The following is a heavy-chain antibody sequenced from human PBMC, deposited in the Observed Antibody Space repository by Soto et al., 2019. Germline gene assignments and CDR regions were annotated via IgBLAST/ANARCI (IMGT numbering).Heavy chain of an antibody. D-gene: IGHD3-3*01. CDR1: GYSFTSHW. J-gene: IGHJ6*02. Sequence: PGESLKSSCERSGYSFTSHWIGWVRQMPGKGLEWMGIIYPGDSDTRYSPSFQGQVTISADKSISTAYLQWSSLKASDTAMYYCARQASTIFGVVKDYYYYYGMDVWGQGTTVTVSS. CDR2: IYPGDSDT. CDR3: ARQASTIFGVVKDYYYYYGMDV. V-gene: IGHV5-51*01.